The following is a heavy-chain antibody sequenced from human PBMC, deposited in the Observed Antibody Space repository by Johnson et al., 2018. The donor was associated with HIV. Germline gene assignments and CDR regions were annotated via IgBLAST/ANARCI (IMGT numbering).Heavy chain of an antibody. CDR1: GFTVSSNY. CDR3: ARGYGDYSDFFDV. D-gene: IGHD4-17*01. V-gene: IGHV3-66*01. Sequence: VQLVESGGGLVQPGGSLRLSCAASGFTVSSNYMSWVRQAPGKGLEWVSVIYSGGSTYYADSVKGRFTISRDNSKNTLYLHMNSLRVEDTAVYYCARGYGDYSDFFDVWGQGTMVTVSS. J-gene: IGHJ3*01. CDR2: IYSGGST.